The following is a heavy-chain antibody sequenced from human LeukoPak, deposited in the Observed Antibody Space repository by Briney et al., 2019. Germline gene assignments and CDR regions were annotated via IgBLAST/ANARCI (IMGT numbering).Heavy chain of an antibody. Sequence: GASVKVSCKASGYTFTAQYMHWVRQAPGQGLEWMGWINPNNGDTKYAQSLLGRVTMTRDTSTTTAYMELSSLRSDDTAVYFCASYPRSIPTPPIDYWGQGTLVTVSS. V-gene: IGHV1-2*02. J-gene: IGHJ4*02. D-gene: IGHD2-21*01. CDR1: GYTFTAQY. CDR3: ASYPRSIPTPPIDY. CDR2: INPNNGDT.